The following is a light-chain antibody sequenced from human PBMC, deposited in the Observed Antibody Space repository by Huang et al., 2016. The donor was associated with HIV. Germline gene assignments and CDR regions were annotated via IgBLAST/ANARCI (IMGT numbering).Light chain of an antibody. Sequence: DIVMTQSPLSLPVTPGEPASISCRSSQSLLHSDGNNSLDWYVKKPGQSPQLLIYLGSNRASGVPDRFRGSGSGTDFTLKISRVEAEDVGVYYCMQALQTRAFGPGTKVDIK. CDR3: MQALQTRA. CDR1: QSLLHSDGNNS. J-gene: IGKJ3*01. CDR2: LGS. V-gene: IGKV2-28*01.